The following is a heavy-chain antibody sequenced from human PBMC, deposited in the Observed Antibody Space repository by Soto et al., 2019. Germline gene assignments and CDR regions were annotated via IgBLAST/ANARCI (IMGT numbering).Heavy chain of an antibody. J-gene: IGHJ4*02. D-gene: IGHD3-10*01. V-gene: IGHV3-21*01. Sequence: EVQLVESGGGLVKPGGSLRLSCAGSGFSFRSYSMNWVRQVPGKGLEWVSSISSSSSYINYAESMKGRFTISRDNAKNSRYLQMNSLRAEDTAVYYCARVGTYYGSGSPYYSDYWGQGTLVTVSS. CDR1: GFSFRSYS. CDR3: ARVGTYYGSGSPYYSDY. CDR2: ISSSSSYI.